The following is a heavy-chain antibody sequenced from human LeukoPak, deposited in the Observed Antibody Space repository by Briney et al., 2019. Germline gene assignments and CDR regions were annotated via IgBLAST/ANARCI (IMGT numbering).Heavy chain of an antibody. CDR3: AKTLPYSGGWRATFDF. CDR2: IHYIGST. J-gene: IGHJ4*02. V-gene: IGHV4-39*01. Sequence: SDTLSLTCTVSGDSISSHSYFWGWIRQPPGKVLEWIGNIHYIGSTYYNPSLKSRVTISVDTSTNQFSLKLSSVTAADTAVYYCAKTLPYSGGWRATFDFWGQGTLVTVSS. D-gene: IGHD6-19*01. CDR1: GDSISSHSYF.